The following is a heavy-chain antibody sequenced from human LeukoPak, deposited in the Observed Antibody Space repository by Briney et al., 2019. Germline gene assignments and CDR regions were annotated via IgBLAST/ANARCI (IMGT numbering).Heavy chain of an antibody. CDR3: ARDPTTPLGY. D-gene: IGHD7-27*01. J-gene: IGHJ4*02. Sequence: PGGSLRLSCAASRFTFSNYGMHWVRQAQGKGLEWVAFIQYDGSHKYYADSVKGRFTISRDNAKNSLYLQMNSLRAEDTAVYYCARDPTTPLGYWGQGTLVTVSS. CDR1: RFTFSNYG. CDR2: IQYDGSHK. V-gene: IGHV3-30*02.